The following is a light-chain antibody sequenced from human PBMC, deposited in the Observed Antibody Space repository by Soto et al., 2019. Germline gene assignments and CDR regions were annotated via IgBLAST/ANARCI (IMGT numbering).Light chain of an antibody. V-gene: IGKV3-20*01. CDR3: QQYGDSPRIT. J-gene: IGKJ5*01. Sequence: EIVLTQSPGPLYLSPGERATLSCRASQSVSNSLAWYQQKPGQAPRLLISGASRRATAIPHRFSGSGSGTDLTLTISSVEPEDVEVYYCQQYGDSPRITFGQGTRLEIK. CDR2: GAS. CDR1: QSVSNS.